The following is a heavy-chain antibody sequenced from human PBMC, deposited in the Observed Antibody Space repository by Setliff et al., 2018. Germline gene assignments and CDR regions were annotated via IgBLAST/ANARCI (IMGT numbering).Heavy chain of an antibody. CDR3: ARAHSDYYYMDV. J-gene: IGHJ6*03. CDR1: GFTFDDYG. Sequence: LSLSCLASGFTFDDYGMSWVRQAPGKGLEWVSGLKWNGGSTRYADSVKGRFTISRDNAKNSLYLQMYSLRAEDTALYYCARAHSDYYYMDVWGKGTTVTVSS. D-gene: IGHD3-10*01. V-gene: IGHV3-20*04. CDR2: LKWNGGST.